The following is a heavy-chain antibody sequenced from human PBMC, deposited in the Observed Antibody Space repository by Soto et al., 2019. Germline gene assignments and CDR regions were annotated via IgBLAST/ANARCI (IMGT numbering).Heavy chain of an antibody. CDR1: GGSVSSGSYY. J-gene: IGHJ6*02. CDR3: ARGIGGWYQGRYYYGMDV. CDR2: IYYSGST. V-gene: IGHV4-61*01. D-gene: IGHD6-19*01. Sequence: QVQLQESGPGLMKPSETLSLTCTVSGGSVSSGSYYWSWIRQPPGKGLEWIGYIYYSGSTNYNPSLRRRVTISVDTSKNQFSLKLSSVTAADTAVYYCARGIGGWYQGRYYYGMDVWGQGTTVTVSS.